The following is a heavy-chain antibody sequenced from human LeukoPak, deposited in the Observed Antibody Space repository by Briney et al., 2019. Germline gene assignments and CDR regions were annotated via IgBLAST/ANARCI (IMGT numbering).Heavy chain of an antibody. CDR3: ARGPPGYCSSTSCPNWFDP. CDR2: IYPGDSDT. D-gene: IGHD2-2*01. V-gene: IGHV5-51*01. CDR1: GYSFTSYW. Sequence: GESLKISCKGSGYSFTSYWIGWVRQLPGKGLEWMGIIYPGDSDTRYSPSFQGQVTISADKSISTAYLQWSSLKASDTAMYYCARGPPGYCSSTSCPNWFDPWGQGTLVTVSS. J-gene: IGHJ5*02.